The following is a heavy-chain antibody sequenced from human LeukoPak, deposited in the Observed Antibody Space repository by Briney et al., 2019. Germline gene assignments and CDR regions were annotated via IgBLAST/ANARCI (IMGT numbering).Heavy chain of an antibody. CDR2: INPNSGGT. CDR3: ARVSHCSGGSCYDWLDP. D-gene: IGHD2-15*01. Sequence: ASVKVSCKASGYTFTGYYMHWVRQAPGQGLEWMGWINPNSGGTNYAQKFQGRVTLTRDTSISTAYMELSRLRSDDTAVYYCARVSHCSGGSCYDWLDPWGQGTLVTVSS. J-gene: IGHJ5*02. V-gene: IGHV1-2*02. CDR1: GYTFTGYY.